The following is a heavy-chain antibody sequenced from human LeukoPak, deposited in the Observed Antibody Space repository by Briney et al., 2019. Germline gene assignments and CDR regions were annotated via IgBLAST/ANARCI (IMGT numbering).Heavy chain of an antibody. Sequence: GPSLKASSKVLGNTSPNFDINWVRQATGQGLEWMGWMNLNSGKTGYRQEFQGRVTMTTNTSISTAYMELSSLRSEDTAVYYCGWGYAMDVWGQGTTVTVSS. CDR2: MNLNSGKT. V-gene: IGHV1-8*01. J-gene: IGHJ6*02. CDR1: GNTSPNFD. CDR3: GWGYAMDV.